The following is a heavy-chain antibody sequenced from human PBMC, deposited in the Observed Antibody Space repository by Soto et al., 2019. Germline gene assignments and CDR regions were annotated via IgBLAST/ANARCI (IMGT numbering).Heavy chain of an antibody. CDR1: GFTFSSYG. Sequence: QVQLVESGGGVVQPGRSLRLSCAASGFTFSSYGMHWVRQAPDKGLEWVAVIWYDGSNKYYADSVKGRFTISRDNSKNTLYLQMNSLRAEDTAVYYCARESYSNYYYYGMDVWGQGTTVTVSS. CDR3: ARESYSNYYYYGMDV. D-gene: IGHD4-4*01. CDR2: IWYDGSNK. V-gene: IGHV3-33*01. J-gene: IGHJ6*02.